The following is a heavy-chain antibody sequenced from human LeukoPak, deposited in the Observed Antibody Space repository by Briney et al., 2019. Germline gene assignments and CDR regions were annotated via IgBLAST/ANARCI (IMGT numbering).Heavy chain of an antibody. CDR1: GYSISSGYY. J-gene: IGHJ3*02. CDR3: ASYTDAFDI. Sequence: PSETLSLTCTVSGYSISSGYYWGWIRQPPGKGLEWIGSIYHSGSTYYNPSLKSRVTISVDTSKNQFSLKLSSVTAADTAVYYCASYTDAFDIWGRGTMVTVSS. V-gene: IGHV4-38-2*02. CDR2: IYHSGST. D-gene: IGHD3-16*01.